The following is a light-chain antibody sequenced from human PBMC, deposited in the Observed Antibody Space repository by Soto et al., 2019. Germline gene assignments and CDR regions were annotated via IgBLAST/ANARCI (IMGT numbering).Light chain of an antibody. CDR2: KAS. CDR1: QSISSW. V-gene: IGKV1-5*03. CDR3: QQYNSYSLT. Sequence: DIQMTQSPSTLSASVGDRVTITCRASQSISSWLAWYQQKPGKTPKLLIYKASSLESGVPSRFSGSGSGTEFTLTISSLQPDDFATYYCQQYNSYSLTFGGGTKVEIK. J-gene: IGKJ4*01.